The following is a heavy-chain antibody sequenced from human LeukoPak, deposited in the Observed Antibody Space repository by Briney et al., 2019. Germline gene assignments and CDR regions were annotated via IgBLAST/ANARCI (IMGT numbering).Heavy chain of an antibody. CDR3: ARDAGVVTAISVLLDY. V-gene: IGHV3-33*01. Sequence: GRSLRLSCAASGFTFSSYGMHWVRQAPGKGLEWVAVIWYDGSNKYYADSVKGRFTISRDNSKNTLYLQMNSLRAEDTAVYYCARDAGVVTAISVLLDYWGQGTLVTVSS. J-gene: IGHJ4*02. CDR1: GFTFSSYG. CDR2: IWYDGSNK. D-gene: IGHD2-15*01.